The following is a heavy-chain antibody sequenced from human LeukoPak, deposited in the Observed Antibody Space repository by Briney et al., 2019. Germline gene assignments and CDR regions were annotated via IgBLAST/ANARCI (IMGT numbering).Heavy chain of an antibody. V-gene: IGHV3-21*01. CDR3: ARDHSGWSYYFDY. D-gene: IGHD6-19*01. J-gene: IGHJ4*02. CDR1: GFTFSSFS. CDR2: ISSSSSYI. Sequence: GGSLRLSCAASGFTFSSFSMNWVRQAPGKGLEWFSSISSSSSYIYYADSVKGRFTISRDNAKNSLYLQMNSLRAEDTAVYYCARDHSGWSYYFDYWGQGTLVTVSS.